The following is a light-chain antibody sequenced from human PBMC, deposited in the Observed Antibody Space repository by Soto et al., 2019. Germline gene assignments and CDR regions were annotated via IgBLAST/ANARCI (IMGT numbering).Light chain of an antibody. CDR2: AAS. Sequence: MTQSPATLSVSPVDRATLSCRASQSINSNLAWYQQQPGQAPRLLIYAASTRATDIPARFSGSGSGTQFTLTISSLQSEDFAVYYCQHYNNWPLTFGQGTRLEIK. CDR3: QHYNNWPLT. CDR1: QSINSN. J-gene: IGKJ5*01. V-gene: IGKV3-15*01.